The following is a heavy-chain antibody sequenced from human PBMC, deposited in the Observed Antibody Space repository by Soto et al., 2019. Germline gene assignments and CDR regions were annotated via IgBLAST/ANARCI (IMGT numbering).Heavy chain of an antibody. V-gene: IGHV3-23*01. Sequence: GGSLRLSCAASGFTFSKYAMSWVRQPPGKGLGWVSAISGSGVSPYYADSVKGRFTISRDNSKNMLYLQMNSVRAEDTAVYYCVKDYYDSSGYSYFDYWGQGTQVTVSS. CDR1: GFTFSKYA. CDR3: VKDYYDSSGYSYFDY. D-gene: IGHD3-22*01. J-gene: IGHJ4*02. CDR2: ISGSGVSP.